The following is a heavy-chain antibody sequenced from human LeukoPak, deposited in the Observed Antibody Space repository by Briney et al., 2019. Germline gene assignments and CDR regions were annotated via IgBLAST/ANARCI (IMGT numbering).Heavy chain of an antibody. D-gene: IGHD2-21*02. J-gene: IGHJ4*02. Sequence: PGGSLRLSCVASGLNFDDSAMHWVRQAPGKGLEWVSLISADGGSTFSADSVKGRFTISRDNAKNSLYLQMNSLRAEDTAVYYCARVLAYCGGDCYSGSDYWGQGTLVTVSS. CDR3: ARVLAYCGGDCYSGSDY. CDR1: GLNFDDSA. CDR2: ISADGGST. V-gene: IGHV3-43*02.